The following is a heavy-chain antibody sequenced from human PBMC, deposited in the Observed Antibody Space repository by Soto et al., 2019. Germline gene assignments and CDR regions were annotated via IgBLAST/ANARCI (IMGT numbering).Heavy chain of an antibody. Sequence: SETLSLTCSVSGAALNSGNYYWSWIRQVPGKGLEWIGHIYVTGAVDYNPSLRDRITISQDTSERQFSLNLRLVTAADTAVYYCARLRIATNNYKWFDPWGQGTLVKVSS. CDR2: IYVTGAV. CDR1: GAALNSGNYY. V-gene: IGHV4-31*03. CDR3: ARLRIATNNYKWFDP. J-gene: IGHJ5*02. D-gene: IGHD2-21*01.